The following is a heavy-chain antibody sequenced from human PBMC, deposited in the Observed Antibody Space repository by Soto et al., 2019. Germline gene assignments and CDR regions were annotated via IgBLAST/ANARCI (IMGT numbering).Heavy chain of an antibody. D-gene: IGHD2-2*01. V-gene: IGHV3-48*03. Sequence: GGSLRLSCAASRFTFSTYEMNWVRQAPGKGLEWVSYISTSGSTVYYADSVKGRFTISRDNTRNSLYLQMNSLRAEDTAVYYCAIDLGYCSSTSCYGLPWGQGTLVTVSS. J-gene: IGHJ5*02. CDR3: AIDLGYCSSTSCYGLP. CDR2: ISTSGSTV. CDR1: RFTFSTYE.